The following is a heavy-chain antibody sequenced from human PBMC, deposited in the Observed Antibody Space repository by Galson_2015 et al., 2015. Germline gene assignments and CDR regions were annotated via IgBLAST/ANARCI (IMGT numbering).Heavy chain of an antibody. J-gene: IGHJ4*02. CDR3: ARDSEQCLAYQFGGDYFDY. Sequence: ALRLSCAASGFTFSSYWMSWVRQAPGKGLEWVANIKQDGGEKYYVDSVKGRFTISRDNSKNSLYLQMNSLRAEDTAVYYCARDSEQCLAYQFGGDYFDYWCPGTLVTVSS. CDR1: GFTFSSYW. D-gene: IGHD6-19*01. CDR2: IKQDGGEK. V-gene: IGHV3-7*01.